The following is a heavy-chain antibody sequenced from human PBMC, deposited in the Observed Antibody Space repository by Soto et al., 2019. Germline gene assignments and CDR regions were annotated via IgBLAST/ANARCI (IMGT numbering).Heavy chain of an antibody. J-gene: IGHJ4*02. CDR1: GDSVSSTSTA. V-gene: IGHV6-1*01. Sequence: SQTLSLTCAISGDSVSSTSTAWSWIRQSPSRGLEWLGRTYYRSNWYTDYAVSVKSRITISPDTSKNQFSLQLNSVTPEDTAVYYCARGSKDSYPGSRIFDFWGRGTLVTVSS. CDR2: TYYRSNWYT. CDR3: ARGSKDSYPGSRIFDF. D-gene: IGHD2-15*01.